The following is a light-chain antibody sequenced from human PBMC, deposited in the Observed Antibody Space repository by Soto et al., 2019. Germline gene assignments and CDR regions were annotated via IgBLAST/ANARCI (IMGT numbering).Light chain of an antibody. V-gene: IGKV3-15*01. Sequence: EIVMTQSPATLYVSPGERATLSGRASQSVSSNLAWYQQKPGQAPRLLIYGASTRATGIPARFSGSGSGTEFTLTISSLQSEDFAVYYCQQYNNWLWTFGQGTKVEIK. CDR2: GAS. CDR1: QSVSSN. J-gene: IGKJ1*01. CDR3: QQYNNWLWT.